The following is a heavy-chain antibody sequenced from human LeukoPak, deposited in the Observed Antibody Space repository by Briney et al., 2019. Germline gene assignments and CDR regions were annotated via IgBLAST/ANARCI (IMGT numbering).Heavy chain of an antibody. CDR1: GFTFSNYA. J-gene: IGHJ4*02. V-gene: IGHV3-23*01. Sequence: GGALRLSCAASGFTFSNYAMSWVGQAPGKGLEGVSAISGSGGRTYYADSVKGRVTISRDHSKNTLYLQMNSLRAEDSAVYYCAIDLCELVDYWRQGALLTVSS. CDR2: ISGSGGRT. D-gene: IGHD1-26*01. CDR3: AIDLCELVDY.